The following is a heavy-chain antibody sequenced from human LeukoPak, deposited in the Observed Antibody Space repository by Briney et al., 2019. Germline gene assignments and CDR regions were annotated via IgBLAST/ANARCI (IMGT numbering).Heavy chain of an antibody. CDR1: RVTLSRYY. Sequence: GGSLRLSCAVSRVTLSRYYMSWVRQAPGKGLEWVSIIYSGDNTYYADSVKGRFTISRDNSKNTLYLQMNSLRVEDTAVYYCARDRGSGYDPGYFDYWGQGTLVTVSS. CDR3: ARDRGSGYDPGYFDY. J-gene: IGHJ4*02. V-gene: IGHV3-66*01. D-gene: IGHD5-12*01. CDR2: IYSGDNT.